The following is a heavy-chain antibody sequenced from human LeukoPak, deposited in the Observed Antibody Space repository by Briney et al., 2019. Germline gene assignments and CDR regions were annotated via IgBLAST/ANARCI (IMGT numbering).Heavy chain of an antibody. V-gene: IGHV4-59*01. CDR3: AKYSTYHYDGSSYDGNFDF. CDR1: VDSLSTFN. D-gene: IGHD3-22*01. J-gene: IGHJ4*02. CDR2: VYKGSTT. Sequence: PSETLSLTCSVSVDSLSTFNWRWMPQPPEKGREGFVYVYKGSTTNYNPPLKSRVIIPVDTSKSYFSQKLSSVMAADTAVYYGAKYSTYHYDGSSYDGNFDFWGQGKLVTVSS.